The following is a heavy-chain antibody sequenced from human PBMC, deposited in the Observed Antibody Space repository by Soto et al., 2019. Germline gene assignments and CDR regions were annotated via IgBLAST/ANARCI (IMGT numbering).Heavy chain of an antibody. J-gene: IGHJ4*02. CDR1: GGSISSGDYY. V-gene: IGHV4-30-4*01. Sequence: SETLSLTCTVSGGSISSGDYYWSWIRQPPGKGLEWIGYIYYSGSTYYNPSLRSRVTISVDTSKNQFSLKLSSVTAADTAVYYCARGNAAVTTVYFDYWGQGTLVTVS. CDR3: ARGNAAVTTVYFDY. D-gene: IGHD4-17*01. CDR2: IYYSGST.